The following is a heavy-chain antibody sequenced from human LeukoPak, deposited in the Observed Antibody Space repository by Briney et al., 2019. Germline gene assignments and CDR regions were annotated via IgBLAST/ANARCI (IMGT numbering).Heavy chain of an antibody. CDR1: GYTFTSYG. CDR3: ARDIYCSGGSCYYGIGFDY. Sequence: ASVKVSCKASGYTFTSYGISWVRQAPGQGLEWMGWISAYNGNTNYAQELQGRVTMTTDTSTSTAYMELRSLRSDDTAVYYCARDIYCSGGSCYYGIGFDYWGQGTLVTVSS. J-gene: IGHJ4*02. CDR2: ISAYNGNT. V-gene: IGHV1-18*01. D-gene: IGHD2-15*01.